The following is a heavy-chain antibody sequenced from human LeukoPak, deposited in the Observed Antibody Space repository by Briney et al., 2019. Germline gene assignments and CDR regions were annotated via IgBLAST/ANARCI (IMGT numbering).Heavy chain of an antibody. J-gene: IGHJ4*02. Sequence: GESLKISCKGSGYSFPSYWIGWVRQMPGKGLEWMGIIYPGDSDPRYSPSFQGQVTISADKSINTAYLQWSSLKASDTAMYYCARRTDYYDSSGYFSPNFFDCWGQGTLVTVSS. V-gene: IGHV5-51*01. CDR3: ARRTDYYDSSGYFSPNFFDC. CDR1: GYSFPSYW. CDR2: IYPGDSDP. D-gene: IGHD3-22*01.